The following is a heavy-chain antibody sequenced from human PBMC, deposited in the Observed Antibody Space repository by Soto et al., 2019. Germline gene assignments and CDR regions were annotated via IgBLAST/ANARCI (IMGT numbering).Heavy chain of an antibody. D-gene: IGHD2-2*01. CDR1: GFTFDDYA. Sequence: GGSLRLSCAASGFTFDDYAMHWVRQAPGKGLEWVSGISWNSGSIGYADSVKGRFTISRDNAKNSLYLQMNSLRAEDTAVYYCARVNIVVVPAAMVPAWFDPWGQGTLVTVSS. J-gene: IGHJ5*02. CDR3: ARVNIVVVPAAMVPAWFDP. CDR2: ISWNSGSI. V-gene: IGHV3-9*01.